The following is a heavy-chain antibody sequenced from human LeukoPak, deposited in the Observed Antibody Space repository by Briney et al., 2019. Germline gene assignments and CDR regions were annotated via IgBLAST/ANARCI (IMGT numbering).Heavy chain of an antibody. CDR2: VRSTSYGGAT. Sequence: PGGSLRLSCTASGFAFGDYAMSWFRRAPGKGLEWVGFVRSTSYGGATDYAASVKGRFTISRDDPKSIAYLLMNSLKTEDTAVYYCTRLRQDCSRNSCYYYFYYYYMDVWGKGTTVTVSS. V-gene: IGHV3-49*03. CDR3: TRLRQDCSRNSCYYYFYYYYMDV. CDR1: GFAFGDYA. J-gene: IGHJ6*03. D-gene: IGHD2-2*01.